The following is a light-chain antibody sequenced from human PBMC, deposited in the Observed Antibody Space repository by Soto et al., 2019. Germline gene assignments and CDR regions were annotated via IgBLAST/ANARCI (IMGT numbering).Light chain of an antibody. CDR2: DVS. V-gene: IGLV2-14*01. Sequence: QSALTQPASVSGSPGRSITISCTGTSSDVGGYDYVSWYQQHPGKVPKLMIYDVSSRPSGVSNRFSGSKSGNTASLTISGLQAEDEADYYRSSYASSSTLVFGGGTKLTVL. J-gene: IGLJ2*01. CDR1: SSDVGGYDY. CDR3: SSYASSSTLV.